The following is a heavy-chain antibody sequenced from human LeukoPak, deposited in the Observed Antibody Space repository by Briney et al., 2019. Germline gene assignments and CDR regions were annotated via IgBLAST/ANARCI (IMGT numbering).Heavy chain of an antibody. V-gene: IGHV3-11*01. Sequence: GGSLRLSCAASGFTFSHYYMNWIRQAPGKGLEWVSSITSTGVTMYYADSVKGRFTMSRDNAKNSFYLQMNSLKPDDTAVYFCARELHSSTWDYYYMDVWGRGTTVIVSS. CDR3: ARELHSSTWDYYYMDV. D-gene: IGHD6-13*01. J-gene: IGHJ6*03. CDR1: GFTFSHYY. CDR2: ITSTGVTM.